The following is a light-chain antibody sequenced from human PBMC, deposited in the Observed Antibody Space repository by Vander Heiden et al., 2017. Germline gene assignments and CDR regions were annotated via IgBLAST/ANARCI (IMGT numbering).Light chain of an antibody. CDR2: ENN. J-gene: IGLJ2*01. CDR3: GTWDSSLSAVV. V-gene: IGLV1-51*02. CDR1: SPNIGNNY. Sequence: QSVLTQPPSVSAAPGQKVPISCSGSSPNIGNNYVSWYQQLPGTAPKLLIYENNKRPSGIPDRFSGSKSGTSATLGITGLQTGDEADYYCGTWDSSLSAVVFGGGTKLTVL.